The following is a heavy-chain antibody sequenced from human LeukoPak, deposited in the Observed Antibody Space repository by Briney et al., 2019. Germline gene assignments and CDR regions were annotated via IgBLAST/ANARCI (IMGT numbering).Heavy chain of an antibody. CDR1: GFTFTRHA. D-gene: IGHD6-13*01. CDR3: ASDRSXGSXWXXXXDD. Sequence: GGSLRLSCAASGFTFTRHAMNWVRQAPGKGLEWVSYISSSSSNIHYADSVKGRFTISRDNAKNSLFLQMNSLRAEDTGVYYCASDRSXGSXWXXXXDDWGQGTLXTVSS. V-gene: IGHV3-48*01. CDR2: ISSSSSNI. J-gene: IGHJ4*02.